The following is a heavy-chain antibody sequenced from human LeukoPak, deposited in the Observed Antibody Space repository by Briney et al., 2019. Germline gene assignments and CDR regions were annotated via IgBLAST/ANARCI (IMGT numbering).Heavy chain of an antibody. CDR1: GGSISDYS. V-gene: IGHV4-59*01. CDR2: IYYSGST. J-gene: IGHJ6*03. D-gene: IGHD3-10*01. CDR3: ARETYPGPGAGGYYYMDV. Sequence: PSETLSLTCTVSGGSISDYSWSWIRQPPGKGLEWIGYIYYSGSTNYNPSLKSRVTISVDTSKNQFSLKLSSVTAADTAVYYCARETYPGPGAGGYYYMDVWGKGTTVTVSS.